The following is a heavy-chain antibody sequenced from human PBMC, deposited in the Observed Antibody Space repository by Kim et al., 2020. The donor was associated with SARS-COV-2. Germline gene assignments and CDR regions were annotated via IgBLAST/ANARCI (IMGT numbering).Heavy chain of an antibody. Sequence: SETLSLTCTVSGGSISSYYWSWIRQPPGKGLEWIGYIYYSGSTNYNPSLKSRVTISVDTSKNQFSLKLSSVTAADTAVYYCARTYLSVFDIWGQGTMVTVSS. CDR2: IYYSGST. CDR1: GGSISSYY. V-gene: IGHV4-59*01. J-gene: IGHJ3*02. D-gene: IGHD2-2*01. CDR3: ARTYLSVFDI.